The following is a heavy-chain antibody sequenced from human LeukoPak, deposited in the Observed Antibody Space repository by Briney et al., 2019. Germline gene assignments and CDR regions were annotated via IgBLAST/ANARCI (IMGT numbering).Heavy chain of an antibody. CDR1: GFTFSSYS. CDR3: ARDDAWAFDI. V-gene: IGHV3-48*02. CDR2: ISRSSGTI. Sequence: PGGSLRLSCAASGFTFSSYSMNWFRQAPGKGLEWISYISRSSGTIYYADSVKGRFTISRDNAKNSLYPQMNSLRDEDTAVCYCARDDAWAFDIWGQGTMVTVSS. J-gene: IGHJ3*02.